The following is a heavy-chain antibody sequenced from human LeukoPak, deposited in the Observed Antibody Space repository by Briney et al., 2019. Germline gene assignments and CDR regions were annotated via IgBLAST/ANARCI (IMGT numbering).Heavy chain of an antibody. D-gene: IGHD3-22*01. CDR1: GFTFSSYA. CDR3: AKDHDSSGYYYPSY. J-gene: IGHJ4*02. CDR2: ISGSGGST. V-gene: IGHV3-23*01. Sequence: GGSLRLSCAASGFTFSSYAMSWVRQAPGEGLEWVSAISGSGGSTYYADSVKGRFTISRDNSKNTLYLQMNSLRAEDTAVYYCAKDHDSSGYYYPSYWGQGTLVTVSS.